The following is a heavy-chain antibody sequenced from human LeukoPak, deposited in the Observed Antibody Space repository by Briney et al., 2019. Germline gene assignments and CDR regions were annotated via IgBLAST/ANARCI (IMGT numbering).Heavy chain of an antibody. CDR3: ARWIRGETWDY. Sequence: GGSLRLPCAASGFTFSSYAMSWVRQAPGRGLEWVSSISSSSSYIYYADSVKGRFTISRDNAKNSLYLQMNSLRAEDTAVYYCARWIRGETWDYWGQGTLVTVSS. CDR2: ISSSSSYI. J-gene: IGHJ4*02. V-gene: IGHV3-21*01. D-gene: IGHD3-16*01. CDR1: GFTFSSYA.